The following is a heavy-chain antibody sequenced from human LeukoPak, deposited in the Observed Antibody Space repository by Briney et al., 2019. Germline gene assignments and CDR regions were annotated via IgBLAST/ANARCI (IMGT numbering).Heavy chain of an antibody. Sequence: GGSLRLSCAASGFTFSSYAMSWVRQAPGKGLEWVAIIYYDGSKKYYADSVRGRFTISRDNSKNTLSLQMNSLRAEDTAVYFCARDRSASYFDYWGQGALVTVSS. CDR2: IYYDGSKK. J-gene: IGHJ4*02. CDR1: GFTFSSYA. V-gene: IGHV3-33*08. CDR3: ARDRSASYFDY. D-gene: IGHD3-3*01.